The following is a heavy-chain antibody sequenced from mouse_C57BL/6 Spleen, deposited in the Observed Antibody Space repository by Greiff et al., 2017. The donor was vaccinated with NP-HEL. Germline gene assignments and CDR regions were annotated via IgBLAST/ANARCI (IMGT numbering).Heavy chain of an antibody. CDR1: GYTFTDYY. CDR3: ARAIYYYGSPYWDFDV. D-gene: IGHD1-1*01. CDR2: INPNNGGT. J-gene: IGHJ1*03. V-gene: IGHV1-26*01. Sequence: VQLQQSGPELVKPGASVKISCKASGYTFTDYYMNWVKQSHGKSLEWIGDINPNNGGTSYNQKFKGKATLTVDKSSSTAYMELRSLTSEDSAVYYCARAIYYYGSPYWDFDVWGTGTTVTVSS.